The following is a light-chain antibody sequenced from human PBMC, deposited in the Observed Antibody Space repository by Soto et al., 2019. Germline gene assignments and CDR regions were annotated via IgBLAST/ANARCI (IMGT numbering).Light chain of an antibody. J-gene: IGKJ1*01. CDR2: GAF. CDR1: QSVHNN. V-gene: IGKV3-15*01. CDR3: QEYDNWPPWT. Sequence: EIVMTQSPATLSVTPGERATLSCRASQSVHNNVAWYQHRPGQAPRLLIYGAFSRATGIPARFSGSASGTEFTLTITSLLCENFAFYYFQEYDNWPPWTFGQGTTVDIK.